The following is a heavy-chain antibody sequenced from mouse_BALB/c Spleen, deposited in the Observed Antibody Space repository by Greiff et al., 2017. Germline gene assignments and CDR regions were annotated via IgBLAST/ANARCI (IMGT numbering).Heavy chain of an antibody. CDR2: ISSGGSYT. Sequence: VKLVESGGGLVKPGGSLKLSCAASGFTFSSYAMSWVRQSPEKRLEWVAEISSGGSYTYYPDTVTGRFTISRDNAKNTLYLEMSSLRSEDTAMYYCARGRGGPFAYWGQGTLVTVSA. CDR1: GFTFSSYA. J-gene: IGHJ3*01. V-gene: IGHV5-9-4*01. D-gene: IGHD3-1*01. CDR3: ARGRGGPFAY.